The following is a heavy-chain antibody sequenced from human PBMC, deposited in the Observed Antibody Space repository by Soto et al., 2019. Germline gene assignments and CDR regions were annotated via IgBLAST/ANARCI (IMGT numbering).Heavy chain of an antibody. D-gene: IGHD3-16*01. J-gene: IGHJ6*02. CDR3: AKEVWGGPMDV. CDR1: GFTFSSYG. Sequence: QVQLVESGGGVVQPGRSLRLSCAASGFTFSSYGMHWVRQAPGKGLEWVAVISYDGSNKNYADSVKGRFTISRDNSKNTQYLQMNSLRAEDTAVYYCAKEVWGGPMDVWGQGTTVTVSS. CDR2: ISYDGSNK. V-gene: IGHV3-30*18.